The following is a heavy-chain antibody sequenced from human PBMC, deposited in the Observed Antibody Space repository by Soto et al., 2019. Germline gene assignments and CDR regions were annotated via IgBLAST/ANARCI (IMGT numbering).Heavy chain of an antibody. D-gene: IGHD3-10*01. CDR3: ARHEYYASGSYS. V-gene: IGHV3-11*06. CDR2: ISSSSSNT. CDR1: GFTFSDYY. Sequence: PGGSLRLSCAASGFTFSDYYMSWIRQAPGKGLEWVSYISSSSSNTKYADSVKGRFTISRDNAKNSVTAADTAVYYCARHEYYASGSYSWGQGTLVTVSS. J-gene: IGHJ5*02.